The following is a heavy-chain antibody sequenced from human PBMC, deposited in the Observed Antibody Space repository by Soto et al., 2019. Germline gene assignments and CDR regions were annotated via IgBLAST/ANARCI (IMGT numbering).Heavy chain of an antibody. CDR3: AKDSGAFDI. D-gene: IGHD3-10*01. J-gene: IGHJ3*02. Sequence: PGGSLRLSCAASGFTFSSYGMHWVRQAPGKGLEWVAVISYDGSNKYYADSVKGRFTISRDNSKNTLYLQMNSLRAEDTAVYYCAKDSGAFDIWGQGTMVTVSS. CDR2: ISYDGSNK. V-gene: IGHV3-30*18. CDR1: GFTFSSYG.